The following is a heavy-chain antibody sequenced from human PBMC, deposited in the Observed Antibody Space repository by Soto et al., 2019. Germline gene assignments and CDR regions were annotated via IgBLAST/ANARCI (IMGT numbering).Heavy chain of an antibody. J-gene: IGHJ5*02. CDR3: ARGRYDFWSGYYSGNNWFDP. Sequence: SETLSLTCTVSGGSISSYYWSWIRQPPGKGLEWIGYIYYSGSTNYNPSLKSRVTISVDTSKNQFSLKLSSVAAADTAVYYCARGRYDFWSGYYSGNNWFDPWGQGTLVTVSS. CDR1: GGSISSYY. CDR2: IYYSGST. D-gene: IGHD3-3*01. V-gene: IGHV4-59*01.